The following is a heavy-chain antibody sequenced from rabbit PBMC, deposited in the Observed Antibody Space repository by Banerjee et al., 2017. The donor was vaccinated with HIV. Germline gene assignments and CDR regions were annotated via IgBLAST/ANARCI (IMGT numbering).Heavy chain of an antibody. V-gene: IGHV1S45*01. CDR2: IDAGSSSST. D-gene: IGHD6-1*01. CDR3: ARDAGYAGYGYATGSYYFNL. J-gene: IGHJ4*01. Sequence: QEQLVESGGGLVQPEGSLTLTCTASGFSFSSSYYMCWVRQAPGKGLEWIACIDAGSSSSTYYASWAKGRFTISKTSSTTVTLQMTSLTAADTATYFCARDAGYAGYGYATGSYYFNLWGPGTLVTVS. CDR1: GFSFSSSYY.